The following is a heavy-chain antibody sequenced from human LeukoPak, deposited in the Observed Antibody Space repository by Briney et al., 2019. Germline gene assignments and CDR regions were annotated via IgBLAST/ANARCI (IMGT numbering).Heavy chain of an antibody. CDR2: ISSNGGTT. D-gene: IGHD3-10*01. J-gene: IGHJ4*02. CDR1: RFTFSSYA. CDR3: SRELPR. V-gene: IGHV3-64D*09. Sequence: HPGGSLTLSCSASRFTFSSYAMHWVRQATGKGLEYVSAISSNGGTTYYADSVKGRFTISRDNSKNTLYLQMRSLRAEDTAVYYCSRELPRWGQGTLVTVSS.